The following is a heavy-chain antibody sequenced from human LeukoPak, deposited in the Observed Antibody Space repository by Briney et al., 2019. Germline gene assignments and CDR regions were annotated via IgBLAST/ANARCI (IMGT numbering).Heavy chain of an antibody. V-gene: IGHV1-69*05. CDR3: ARDQGGASGYYHYYYYMDV. D-gene: IGHD3-3*01. Sequence: GSSVKVSCKASGGTFSSYAISWVRQAPGQGLEWMGGIIPIFGTANYAQEFQGRVTITTDESTSTAYMELSSLRSEDTAVYYCARDQGGASGYYHYYYYMDVWGKGTTVTVSS. J-gene: IGHJ6*03. CDR2: IIPIFGTA. CDR1: GGTFSSYA.